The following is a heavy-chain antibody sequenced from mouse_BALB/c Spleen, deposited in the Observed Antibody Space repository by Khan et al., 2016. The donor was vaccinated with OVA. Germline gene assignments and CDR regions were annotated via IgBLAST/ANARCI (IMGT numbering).Heavy chain of an antibody. D-gene: IGHD1-2*01. CDR2: INPYNGDT. CDR3: ARSGYGGFAY. V-gene: IGHV1-26*01. CDR1: GYLFTDYT. J-gene: IGHJ3*01. Sequence: EVQLQQSGPELVKPGASMKISCKASGYLFTDYTMSWVKQSHGKNLEWIGLINPYNGDTNYNQKFRGKATLTVDKSSRTASMELLSLTSEDSAVYCCARSGYGGFAYWGQGTLVTVSA.